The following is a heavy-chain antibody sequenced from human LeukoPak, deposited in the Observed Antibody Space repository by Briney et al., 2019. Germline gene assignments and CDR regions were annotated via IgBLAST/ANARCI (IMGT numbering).Heavy chain of an antibody. CDR3: ARGRHCSSPSCYYYYYMDV. Sequence: PSETLSLTCAVYGGSFSGYYWSWIRQPPGKGLEWIGEINRSGSTNYNPSLKSRVTISVDTSKNQFSLKLSSVTAADTAVYYCARGRHCSSPSCYYYYYMDVWGKGTTVTVSS. D-gene: IGHD2-2*01. J-gene: IGHJ6*03. V-gene: IGHV4-34*01. CDR1: GGSFSGYY. CDR2: INRSGST.